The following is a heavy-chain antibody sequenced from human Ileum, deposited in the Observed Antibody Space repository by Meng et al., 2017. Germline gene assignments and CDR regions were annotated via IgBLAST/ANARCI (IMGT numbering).Heavy chain of an antibody. CDR1: GGSISSGSYY. V-gene: IGHV4-61*02. CDR2: IYTAGST. J-gene: IGHJ4*02. CDR3: ARSTYGSGGAFDY. Sequence: SETLSLTCTVSGGSISSGSYYWSWIRQPAGKGLEWIGRIYTAGSTNYNPSLKSRVTISGDTSKNQFSLNLSSVTAADTAVYYCARSTYGSGGAFDYWGQGARVTGSS. D-gene: IGHD3-10*01.